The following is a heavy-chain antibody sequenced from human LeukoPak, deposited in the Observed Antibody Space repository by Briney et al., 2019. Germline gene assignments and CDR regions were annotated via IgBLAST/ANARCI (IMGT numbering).Heavy chain of an antibody. Sequence: ASVKVSCKASGYTFIGHYIHWVRQAPGQGLEWMARINPNSGDTSYAQKFQGRVTMTRDTSISTAYMELSRLTSDDTAVYYCARDLIGCSATGCFFDYWGQGTLVTVSS. D-gene: IGHD2-2*01. J-gene: IGHJ4*02. V-gene: IGHV1-2*06. CDR3: ARDLIGCSATGCFFDY. CDR1: GYTFIGHY. CDR2: INPNSGDT.